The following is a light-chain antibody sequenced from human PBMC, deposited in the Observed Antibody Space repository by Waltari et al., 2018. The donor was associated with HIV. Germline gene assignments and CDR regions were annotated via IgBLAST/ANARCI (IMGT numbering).Light chain of an antibody. Sequence: EAVLTQSPVSLTVALGRPACISCSSSQSLIYTDGNTYLNWFHQRPGQSPRRLIYKISNRDSGVPDRFSGSGSVTEFTLHISRVEAEDVGVFYCMQSTHWPGTFGQGTKVEIQ. CDR1: QSLIYTDGNTY. CDR3: MQSTHWPGT. J-gene: IGKJ1*01. CDR2: KIS. V-gene: IGKV2-30*01.